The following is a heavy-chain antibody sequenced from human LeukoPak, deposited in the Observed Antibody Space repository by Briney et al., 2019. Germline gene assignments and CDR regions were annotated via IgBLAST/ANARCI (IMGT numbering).Heavy chain of an antibody. Sequence: GGSLRLSCSASGFTFSSYAMHWVRQAPGKGLEYVSAISSNGGSTYYADSVKGRFTISRDNSKNTLYLQMSSLRVEDTAVYYCVKEEEYCSGGSCYSDFDYWGQGTLVTVSS. CDR2: ISSNGGST. D-gene: IGHD2-15*01. J-gene: IGHJ4*02. CDR1: GFTFSSYA. CDR3: VKEEEYCSGGSCYSDFDY. V-gene: IGHV3-64D*06.